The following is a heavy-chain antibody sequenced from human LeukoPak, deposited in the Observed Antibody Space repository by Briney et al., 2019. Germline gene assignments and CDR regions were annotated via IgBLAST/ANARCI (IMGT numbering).Heavy chain of an antibody. D-gene: IGHD3-16*01. V-gene: IGHV3-23*01. CDR2: NSSSGGTT. CDR3: ARDLSWGAFI. J-gene: IGHJ3*02. Sequence: QPGRSLRLSCEASGITFSNYGMNWVRHPPGKRLEWVSGNSSSGGTTYYADSLKGRFSISRDNSKNTVYLQMNSLRADDTAVYYCARDLSWGAFIWGQGTMVTVSS. CDR1: GITFSNYG.